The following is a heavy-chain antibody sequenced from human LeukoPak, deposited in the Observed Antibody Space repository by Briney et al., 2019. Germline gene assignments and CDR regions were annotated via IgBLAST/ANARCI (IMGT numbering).Heavy chain of an antibody. CDR1: GGSFSGYY. CDR3: ARGYRGTMVRGVSYYYYYMDV. CDR2: INHSGST. D-gene: IGHD3-10*01. J-gene: IGHJ6*03. Sequence: PSETLSLTCAVYGGSFSGYYWSWIRQPPGKGLEWIGEINHSGSTNYNPSLKSRVTISVDTSKNQFSLKLSSVTAADTAVYYCARGYRGTMVRGVSYYYYYMDVWGKGTTVTVSS. V-gene: IGHV4-34*01.